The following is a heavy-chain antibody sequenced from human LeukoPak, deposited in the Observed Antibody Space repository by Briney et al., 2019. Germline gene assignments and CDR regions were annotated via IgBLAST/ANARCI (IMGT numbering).Heavy chain of an antibody. CDR3: TRVGYYDFWSGHNWFDP. CDR1: GFTFGDYA. D-gene: IGHD3-3*01. Sequence: GGSLRLSCTASGFTFGDYAMSWFRQAPGKGLEWVGFIRSKAYGGTTEYAASVKGRFTISRDDYKSIAYLQMNSLKTEDTAVYYCTRVGYYDFWSGHNWFDPWGQGTLVTVSS. J-gene: IGHJ5*02. V-gene: IGHV3-49*03. CDR2: IRSKAYGGTT.